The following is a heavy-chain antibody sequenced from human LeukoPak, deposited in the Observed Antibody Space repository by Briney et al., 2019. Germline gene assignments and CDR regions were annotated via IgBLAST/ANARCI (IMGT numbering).Heavy chain of an antibody. CDR3: ARGTGIAAAVTSLFQY. CDR2: INTSGGST. CDR1: GYTFTSYY. Sequence: ASVKVSCKASGYTFTSYYMHWVRQAPGQGLEWMGVINTSGGSTSYAQKFQGRVTMTRDTSTSTVYMELSSLRSEDTAVYYCARGTGIAAAVTSLFQYWGQGTLVPVSS. J-gene: IGHJ1*01. V-gene: IGHV1-46*01. D-gene: IGHD6-13*01.